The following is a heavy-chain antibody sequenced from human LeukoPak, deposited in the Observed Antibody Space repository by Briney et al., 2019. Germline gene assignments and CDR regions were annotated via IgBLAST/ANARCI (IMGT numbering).Heavy chain of an antibody. CDR1: GSSFTSYW. Sequence: GASLNISYEGSGSSFTSYWIGWVRPMPGKGLEWVGIIYPGDSDTRYSPSFQGQVTISADKSISTAYLQWSSLKASDTAVYYCARSGWFGELSSDYYYYGMDVWGQGTTVTVSS. CDR3: ARSGWFGELSSDYYYYGMDV. CDR2: IYPGDSDT. J-gene: IGHJ6*02. V-gene: IGHV5-51*01. D-gene: IGHD3-10*01.